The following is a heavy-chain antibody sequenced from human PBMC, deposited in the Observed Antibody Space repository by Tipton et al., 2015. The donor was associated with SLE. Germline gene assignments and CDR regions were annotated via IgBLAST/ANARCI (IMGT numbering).Heavy chain of an antibody. J-gene: IGHJ4*02. Sequence: SLRLSCTASGFTFSNYEMNWVRQAPGKGLEGVSYINSSGTTIYYAASVKGRFTTSRDNAKNSLYLQMNSLRAEDTAIYYCARDLRGGELRRYFDYWGQGTLVAVSS. CDR1: GFTFSNYE. V-gene: IGHV3-48*03. CDR2: INSSGTTI. D-gene: IGHD1-26*01. CDR3: ARDLRGGELRRYFDY.